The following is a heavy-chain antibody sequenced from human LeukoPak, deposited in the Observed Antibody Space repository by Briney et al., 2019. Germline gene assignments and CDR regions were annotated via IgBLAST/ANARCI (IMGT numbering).Heavy chain of an antibody. V-gene: IGHV1-2*02. J-gene: IGHJ6*02. CDR3: AGEWGQSYYWGMDV. CDR2: ISPNSGGI. D-gene: IGHD3-16*01. Sequence: ASVKVSCKASRYTFTGYYMHWVRQAPGQGLEGMGLISPNSGGINYAQKFHVRVTMTRDTSISTAYMDLSRLKTDDTAVYYWAGEWGQSYYWGMDVWGQGTMVTVSS. CDR1: RYTFTGYY.